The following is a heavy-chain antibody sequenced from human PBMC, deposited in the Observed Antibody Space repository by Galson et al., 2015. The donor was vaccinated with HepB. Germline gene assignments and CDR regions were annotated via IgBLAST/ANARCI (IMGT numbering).Heavy chain of an antibody. CDR3: TAAWISRWVDI. Sequence: SLRLSCAASGFTFSNAWMSWVRQAPGKGLEWVGRIKSKADGGTADYAAPVKDRFTISRDDSKNMLYLQMNSLKTEDTAVYYCTAAWISRWVDIWGQGTLVTVSS. V-gene: IGHV3-15*01. J-gene: IGHJ3*02. CDR2: IKSKADGGTA. CDR1: GFTFSNAW. D-gene: IGHD5-12*01.